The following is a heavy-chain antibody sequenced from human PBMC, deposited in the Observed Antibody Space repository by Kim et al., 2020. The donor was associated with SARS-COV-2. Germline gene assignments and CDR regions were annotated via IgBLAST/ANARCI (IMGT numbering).Heavy chain of an antibody. CDR2: LSGGSDRI. D-gene: IGHD3-3*01. Sequence: GGSLRLSCVASGFTFSNYDMNWVRQAPGKGLEWVSGLSGGSDRISYVDSVKGRFIISSDNSKNTLYLQMNDLRADDTAVYYCAKGPRIGRFVDFWGQGTLVTVSS. V-gene: IGHV3-23*01. J-gene: IGHJ4*02. CDR1: GFTFSNYD. CDR3: AKGPRIGRFVDF.